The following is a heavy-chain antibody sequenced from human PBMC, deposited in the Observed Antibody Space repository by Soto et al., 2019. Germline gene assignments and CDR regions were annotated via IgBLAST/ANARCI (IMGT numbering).Heavy chain of an antibody. CDR3: ARDYDYGAATDAFDI. CDR2: ISAYNGNT. V-gene: IGHV1-18*01. Sequence: ASVKVSCKASGYSFTSYGISWVRKAPGQGLEWMGWISAYNGNTDYAQKLQGRVTMTTDTSTSTAYMELRSLRSDDTAVYYCARDYDYGAATDAFDIWGQGTMVTVSS. CDR1: GYSFTSYG. J-gene: IGHJ3*02. D-gene: IGHD4-17*01.